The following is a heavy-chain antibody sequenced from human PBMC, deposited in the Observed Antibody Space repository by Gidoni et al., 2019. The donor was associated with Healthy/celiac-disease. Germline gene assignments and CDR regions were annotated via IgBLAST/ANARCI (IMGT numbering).Heavy chain of an antibody. V-gene: IGHV4-59*01. CDR2: IYYSGST. Sequence: GLEWIGYIYYSGSTNYNPSLKSRVTISVDTSKNQLSLKLSSVTAADTAVYYCASSITMVRGASYGMDVWGQGTTVTVSS. CDR3: ASSITMVRGASYGMDV. J-gene: IGHJ6*02. D-gene: IGHD3-10*01.